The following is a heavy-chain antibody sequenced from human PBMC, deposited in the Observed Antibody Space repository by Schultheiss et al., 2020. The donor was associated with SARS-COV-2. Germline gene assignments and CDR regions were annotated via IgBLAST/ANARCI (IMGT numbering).Heavy chain of an antibody. Sequence: GGSLRLSCAASGFTFSSYSMNWVRQAPGKGLEWVAYITSSSSHTNYADSVKGRFTISRDNAKNSLYLQMNSLRAEDTAVYYCARDQYSSGWTWGQGTLVTVSS. V-gene: IGHV3-21*05. CDR3: ARDQYSSGWT. D-gene: IGHD6-19*01. CDR2: ITSSSSHT. J-gene: IGHJ5*02. CDR1: GFTFSSYS.